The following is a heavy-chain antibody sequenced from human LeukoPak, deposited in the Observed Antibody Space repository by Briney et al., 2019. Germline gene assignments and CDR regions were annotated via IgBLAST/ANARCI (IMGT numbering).Heavy chain of an antibody. CDR1: GGSISSSTFF. D-gene: IGHD6-19*01. CDR2: ISYSGTT. V-gene: IGHV4-39*07. CDR3: ARSRWLVRNWFDP. Sequence: SETLSLTCNVSGGSISSSTFFWGWLRQPPGKGLEWIGTISYSGTTYYNPSLKSRVTISVDTSKNQFSLKLSSVTAADTAVYYCARSRWLVRNWFDPWGQGTLVTVSS. J-gene: IGHJ5*02.